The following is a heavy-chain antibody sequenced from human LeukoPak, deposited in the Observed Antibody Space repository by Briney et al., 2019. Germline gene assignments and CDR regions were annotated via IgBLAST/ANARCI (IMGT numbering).Heavy chain of an antibody. CDR3: ARDSYYYDSSGYSDY. J-gene: IGHJ4*02. CDR2: ISSSSSYI. V-gene: IGHV3-21*01. Sequence: GGSLRLSCAASGFIFSDYVMIWVRQAPGKGLEWVSSISSSSSYIYYADSVKGRFTISRDNAKNSLYLQMNSLRAEDTAVYYCARDSYYYDSSGYSDYWGQGTLVTVSS. CDR1: GFIFSDYV. D-gene: IGHD3-22*01.